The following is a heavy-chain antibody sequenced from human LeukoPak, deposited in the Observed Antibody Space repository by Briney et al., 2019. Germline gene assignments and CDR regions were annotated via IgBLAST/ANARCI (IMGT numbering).Heavy chain of an antibody. V-gene: IGHV4-59*01. CDR3: ARIGSYYFDY. CDR1: GGSISSYY. Sequence: SETLSLTCTVSGGSISSYYWSWIRQPPGKGLGWVGDIYYSGSTNYNPSLKSRVTISVDTSKNQFSLKRSSVPAADTAVYYCARIGSYYFDYWGQGTLVTVSS. CDR2: IYYSGST. J-gene: IGHJ4*02. D-gene: IGHD2-2*03.